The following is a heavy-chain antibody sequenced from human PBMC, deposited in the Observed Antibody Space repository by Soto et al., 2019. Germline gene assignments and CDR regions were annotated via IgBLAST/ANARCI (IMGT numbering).Heavy chain of an antibody. D-gene: IGHD3-10*01. CDR1: GGSISSGGYY. J-gene: IGHJ4*02. V-gene: IGHV4-31*03. CDR2: INNSGST. CDR3: ARGTTSLAF. Sequence: QVQLQEAGPGLVKPSQTLSLTCTVSGGSISSGGYYWNWIRQHAGKGLEWIGYINNSGSTFYNPSLKGRGTISVGTSSNQFSLKVTSVTAADTAVYYCARGTTSLAFWGQGLVVTVSS.